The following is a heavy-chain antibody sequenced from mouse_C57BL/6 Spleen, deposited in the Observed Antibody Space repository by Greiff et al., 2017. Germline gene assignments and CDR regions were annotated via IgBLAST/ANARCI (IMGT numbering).Heavy chain of an antibody. CDR1: GYTFTSYD. CDR2: IYPRDGST. Sequence: QVQLKQSGPELVKPGASVKLSCKASGYTFTSYDINWVKQRPGQGLEWIGWIYPRDGSTKYNEKFKGKATLTVDTSSSTAYMELHSLTSEDSAVYFCARRGLYYGSSYFDYWGQGTTLTVSS. V-gene: IGHV1-85*01. D-gene: IGHD1-1*01. CDR3: ARRGLYYGSSYFDY. J-gene: IGHJ2*01.